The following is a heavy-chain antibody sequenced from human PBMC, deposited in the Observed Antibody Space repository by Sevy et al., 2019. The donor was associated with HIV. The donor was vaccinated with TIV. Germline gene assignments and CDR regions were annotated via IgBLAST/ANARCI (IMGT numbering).Heavy chain of an antibody. D-gene: IGHD1-1*01. J-gene: IGHJ4*02. CDR1: GFSFRNYG. V-gene: IGHV3-30*18. CDR2: ISYDGSNT. Sequence: GGSLRLSCAASGFSFRNYGMHWVRQAPGKGLEWVAVISYDGSNTHYADSVKGRFTISRDNSKNTLFLQMSSLRAEDTAVYHCAKQDNWNDFPFDYWGQGILFTVSS. CDR3: AKQDNWNDFPFDY.